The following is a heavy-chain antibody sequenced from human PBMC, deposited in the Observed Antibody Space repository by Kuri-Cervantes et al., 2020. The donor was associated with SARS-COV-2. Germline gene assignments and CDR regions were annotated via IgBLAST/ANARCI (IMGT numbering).Heavy chain of an antibody. CDR3: ARSRMTTDAFDI. CDR2: IIPILGIA. V-gene: IGHV1-69*04. CDR1: GGTFSSYA. Sequence: SVKVSCKASGGTFSSYAISWVRQAPGQGIEWMGRIIPILGIANYAQEFQGRVTITAGKSTSTAYMELSSLRSEDTAVYYCARSRMTTDAFDIWGQGTMVTVSS. D-gene: IGHD4-11*01. J-gene: IGHJ3*02.